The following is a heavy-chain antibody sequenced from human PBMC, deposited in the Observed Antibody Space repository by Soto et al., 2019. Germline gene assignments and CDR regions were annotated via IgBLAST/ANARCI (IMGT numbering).Heavy chain of an antibody. CDR3: AKDQFKANGQFDAFDV. CDR2: VGGSGIDR. V-gene: IGHV3-23*01. J-gene: IGHJ3*01. Sequence: GGSLRLSCVASGFTFGDFAMSWVRQAPGKGLEWVAAVGGSGIDRDYSDSVRGRFTISRDDPKRTLYLQMNSLRAQDTAIYYCAKDQFKANGQFDAFDVWGQGTVVTVSS. D-gene: IGHD2-8*01. CDR1: GFTFGDFA.